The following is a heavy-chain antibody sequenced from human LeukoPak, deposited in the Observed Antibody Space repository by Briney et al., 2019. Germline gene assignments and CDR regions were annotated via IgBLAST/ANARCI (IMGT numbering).Heavy chain of an antibody. Sequence: SVKVSCKASGGTFSSYAISWVRQAPGQGLEWMGGIIPIFGTANYAQKFQGRVTITTDESTSTAYMELSSLRSEDTAVYYCARDGASDCGGGSCYSRYYYYYMDVWGKGTTVTVSS. J-gene: IGHJ6*03. CDR3: ARDGASDCGGGSCYSRYYYYYMDV. D-gene: IGHD2-15*01. CDR1: GGTFSSYA. V-gene: IGHV1-69*05. CDR2: IIPIFGTA.